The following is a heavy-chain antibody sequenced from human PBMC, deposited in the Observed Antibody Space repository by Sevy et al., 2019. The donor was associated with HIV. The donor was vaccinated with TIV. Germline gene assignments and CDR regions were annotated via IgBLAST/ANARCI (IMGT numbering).Heavy chain of an antibody. V-gene: IGHV3-23*01. Sequence: GGSLRLSCAASEFTFSSYWMSWVRQAPGKGLEWVSAISGSDGATYYADSVKGRFSISRDNSKNTLYLQMDSLRAEDTAVYYCAKDIVAVVGDAFDIWGQGTMVTVSS. CDR1: EFTFSSYW. CDR3: AKDIVAVVGDAFDI. D-gene: IGHD2-15*01. J-gene: IGHJ3*02. CDR2: ISGSDGAT.